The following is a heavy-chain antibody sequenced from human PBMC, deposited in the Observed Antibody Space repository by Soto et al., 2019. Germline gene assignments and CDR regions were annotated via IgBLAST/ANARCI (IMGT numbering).Heavy chain of an antibody. J-gene: IGHJ4*01. V-gene: IGHV3-23*01. CDR3: AKDPRVATIVFARH. D-gene: IGHD5-12*01. Sequence: EVQLMESGGGLVQPGGSLRLSCAASGFTFSAYAMTWVRQAPGKELEWVSGISSGGGSTYYADSVKGRFTISRDNSKNTLYLQMNGLRVEDTAVYFCAKDPRVATIVFARHWGQGTLVTVSS. CDR1: GFTFSAYA. CDR2: ISSGGGST.